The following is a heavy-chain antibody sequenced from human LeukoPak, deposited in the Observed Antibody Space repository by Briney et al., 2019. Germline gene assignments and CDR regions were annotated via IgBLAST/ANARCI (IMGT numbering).Heavy chain of an antibody. CDR1: GYTFTSYG. Sequence: ASVKVSCKASGYTFTSYGISWVRQAPGQGLEWMGWISAYNGNTNYAQKLQGRVTMTTDTSTSTAYMELRSLRSDDTAVYYCARERAYYYDSSGYYYYYGMDVWGQGTTVTVSS. CDR3: ARERAYYYDSSGYYYYYGMDV. V-gene: IGHV1-18*01. J-gene: IGHJ6*02. CDR2: ISAYNGNT. D-gene: IGHD3-22*01.